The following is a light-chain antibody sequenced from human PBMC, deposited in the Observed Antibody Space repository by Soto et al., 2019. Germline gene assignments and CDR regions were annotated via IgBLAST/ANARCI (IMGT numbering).Light chain of an antibody. CDR3: QQYGSSPTT. V-gene: IGKV2-28*01. CDR1: QSLLHSNGYNY. Sequence: DIVMTQSPLSLPVTPGEPASISCRSSQSLLHSNGYNYLDWYLQKPGQSPQLLIYLGSNRASGVPDRFSGSGSGTDFTLTISRLEPEDFAVYFCQQYGSSPTTFGQGTKVDIK. J-gene: IGKJ1*01. CDR2: LGS.